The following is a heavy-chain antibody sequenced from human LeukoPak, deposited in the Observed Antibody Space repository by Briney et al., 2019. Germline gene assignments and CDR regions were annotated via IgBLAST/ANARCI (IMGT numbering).Heavy chain of an antibody. V-gene: IGHV1-46*01. J-gene: IGHJ3*02. CDR2: INPSGSIT. D-gene: IGHD4-17*01. CDR1: GYTFTSYY. CDR3: AVTTGPVDAFDI. Sequence: ASVTVSCTASGYTFTSYYMHWVRQAPGQGLEWMGIINPSGSITSYAQKFQGRVTMTEDTSTDTAYMELSSLRSEDTAVYYCAVTTGPVDAFDIWGQGTMVTVSS.